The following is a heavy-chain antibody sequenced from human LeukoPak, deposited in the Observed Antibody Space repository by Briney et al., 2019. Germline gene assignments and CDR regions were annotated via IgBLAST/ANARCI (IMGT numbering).Heavy chain of an antibody. CDR2: MYNSGST. CDR3: AIGGGWYSSSYDY. V-gene: IGHV4-59*08. CDR1: GGYISSYY. D-gene: IGHD6-13*01. J-gene: IGHJ4*02. Sequence: SETLSLTCTVSGGYISSYYWRWIRQPPGKGLEWIGYMYNSGSTNYNPSLKSRVTISVDTSKNQFSLKLSSVTAADTAVYYCAIGGGWYSSSYDYWGQGTLVTVSS.